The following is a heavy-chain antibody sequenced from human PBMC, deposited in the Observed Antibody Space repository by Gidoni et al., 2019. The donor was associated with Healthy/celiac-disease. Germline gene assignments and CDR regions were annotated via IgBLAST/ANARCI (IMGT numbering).Heavy chain of an antibody. J-gene: IGHJ4*02. CDR1: GFTFSSYA. CDR3: AKDLRGYSSSPDHFDY. V-gene: IGHV3-23*01. CDR2: ISGSGGST. Sequence: EVQLLESGGGLVQPGGSLRLSCAASGFTFSSYAMSWVRQAPGKGLVWVSAISGSGGSTYYADSVKGRFTISRDNSKNTLYLQMNSLRAEDTAVYYCAKDLRGYSSSPDHFDYWGQGTLVTVSS. D-gene: IGHD6-6*01.